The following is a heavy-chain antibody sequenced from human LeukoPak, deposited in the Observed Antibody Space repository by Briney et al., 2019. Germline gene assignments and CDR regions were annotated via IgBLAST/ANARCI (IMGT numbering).Heavy chain of an antibody. J-gene: IGHJ5*02. CDR1: GLTFSSYE. CDR2: ISSSGSTI. CDR3: ARADSSGYYT. Sequence: PGGSLRLSCAASGLTFSSYEMNWVRQAPGKGLEWVSYISSSGSTIYYADSVKGRFTISRDNAKNSLYLQMNSLRAEDTAVYYCARADSSGYYTWGQGTLVTVSS. V-gene: IGHV3-48*03. D-gene: IGHD3-22*01.